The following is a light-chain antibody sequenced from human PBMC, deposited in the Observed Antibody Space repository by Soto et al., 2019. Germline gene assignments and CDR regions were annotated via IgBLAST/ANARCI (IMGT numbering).Light chain of an antibody. CDR3: QTWAPGIVV. J-gene: IGLJ2*01. V-gene: IGLV4-69*01. CDR2: LNTDGSH. Sequence: QSVLTQSPSASASLGASVKLTCTLSSRHSSYAIAWHQQQPEKGPRYLMKLNTDGSHDKGDGIPDRFSGSSSGAERYLTISSLQSEDEADYYCQTWAPGIVVFGGGTKLTVL. CDR1: SRHSSYA.